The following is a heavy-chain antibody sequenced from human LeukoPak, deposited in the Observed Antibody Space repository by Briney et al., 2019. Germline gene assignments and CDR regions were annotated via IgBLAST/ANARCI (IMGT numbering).Heavy chain of an antibody. Sequence: PGRSLRLSCAASGFTFSSYAMHWVRQAPGKGLEWVAVISYDGSNKYYADSVKGRFTNSRDNSKNTLYLQMNSLRAEDTAVYHCARVGVIVVVIDYWGQGTLVTVSS. D-gene: IGHD3-22*01. J-gene: IGHJ4*02. CDR3: ARVGVIVVVIDY. CDR1: GFTFSSYA. V-gene: IGHV3-30*04. CDR2: ISYDGSNK.